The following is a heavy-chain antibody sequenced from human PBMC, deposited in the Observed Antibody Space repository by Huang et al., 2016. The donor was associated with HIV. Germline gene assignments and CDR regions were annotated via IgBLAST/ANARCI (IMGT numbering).Heavy chain of an antibody. CDR1: GGSVSSGDYY. Sequence: QVQLQESGPGLVKPSETLSLTCTVSGGSVSSGDYYWSWIRQPPGKGLEWIGYIYYSGSTNYNPSCKSRVTISVDTSKNQFSLKLTVVTAADTAVYYCARCPTYYDFWSGYYIWFDPWGQGTLVTVSS. CDR2: IYYSGST. D-gene: IGHD3-3*01. V-gene: IGHV4-61*08. J-gene: IGHJ5*02. CDR3: ARCPTYYDFWSGYYIWFDP.